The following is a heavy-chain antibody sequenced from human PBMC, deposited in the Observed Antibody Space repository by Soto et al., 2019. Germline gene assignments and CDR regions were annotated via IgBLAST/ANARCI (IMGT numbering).Heavy chain of an antibody. CDR1: GGSFSGYY. Sequence: SETLSLTCAVYGGSFSGYYWSWIRQPPGKGLEWIGEINHSGSTNYNPSLKSRVTISVDTSKNQFSLKLSSVTAADTAVYYCARGGGWSSGWYGSGIAKWELPRAYNWFDPWGQGTLVTVS. V-gene: IGHV4-34*01. J-gene: IGHJ5*02. CDR2: INHSGST. D-gene: IGHD6-19*01. CDR3: ARGGGWSSGWYGSGIAKWELPRAYNWFDP.